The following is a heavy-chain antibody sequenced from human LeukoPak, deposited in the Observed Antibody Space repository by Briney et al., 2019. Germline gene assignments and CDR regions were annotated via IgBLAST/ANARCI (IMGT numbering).Heavy chain of an antibody. CDR1: GYTFTSYY. J-gene: IGHJ4*02. CDR2: INPSGGST. Sequence: ASVKVSCKASGYTFTSYYMHWVRQAPGQGLEWMGIINPSGGSTSYAQEFQGRVTMTRDTSTSTVYMELSSLRSEDTAVYYCARDPDALGYCSGGSCPISDVYWGQGTLVTVSS. V-gene: IGHV1-46*01. CDR3: ARDPDALGYCSGGSCPISDVY. D-gene: IGHD2-15*01.